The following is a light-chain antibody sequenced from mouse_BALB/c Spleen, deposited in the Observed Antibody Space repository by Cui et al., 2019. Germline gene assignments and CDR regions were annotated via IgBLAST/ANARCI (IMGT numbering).Light chain of an antibody. V-gene: IGKV19-93*01. Sequence: DIQMTQSPSSLSASLGGNVTITCKASLDINKYLAWYHHKPGKGHRLLIHDASKLQPGTPSRFSGSGSGRDYAFSISNVEAEDIATYYCLQYDNPLTFGSGTKLEIK. J-gene: IGKJ4*01. CDR1: LDINKY. CDR2: DAS. CDR3: LQYDNPLT.